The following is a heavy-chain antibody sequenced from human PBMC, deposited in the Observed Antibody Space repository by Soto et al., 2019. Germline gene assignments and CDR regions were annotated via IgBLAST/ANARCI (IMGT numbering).Heavy chain of an antibody. Sequence: GGSLRLSCAASGFTFNNAWMSWVRQAPGKGLEWVGLIKSKSDGGTSDYAAPVQGRFTISRDDSQNTLYLQMNSLKTEDTAVYYCSTEAYGRHHDAWGQGTLVTVSS. J-gene: IGHJ5*02. CDR2: IKSKSDGGTS. CDR3: STEAYGRHHDA. V-gene: IGHV3-15*07. D-gene: IGHD2-8*01. CDR1: GFTFNNAW.